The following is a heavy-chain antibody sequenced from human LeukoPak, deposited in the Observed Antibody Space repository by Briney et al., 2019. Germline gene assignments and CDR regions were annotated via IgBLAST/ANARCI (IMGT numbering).Heavy chain of an antibody. CDR1: GFTVSSNY. CDR3: ARAPYDFWSGYYTRLAFDI. V-gene: IGHV3-66*02. Sequence: PGGSLRLSCAASGFTVSSNYMSWVRQAPGKGLEWVSVIYSGGSTYYADSVKGRFTISRDNSKNTLYLQMNSLRAEDTAVYYCARAPYDFWSGYYTRLAFDIRGQGTMVTVSS. CDR2: IYSGGST. D-gene: IGHD3-3*01. J-gene: IGHJ3*02.